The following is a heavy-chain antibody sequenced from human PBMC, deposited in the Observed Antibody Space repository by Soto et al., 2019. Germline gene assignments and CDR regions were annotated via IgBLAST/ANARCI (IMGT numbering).Heavy chain of an antibody. V-gene: IGHV3-15*01. CDR3: TTDRILWFGEYTFAIDV. J-gene: IGHJ6*02. CDR1: GFTFRNAW. CDR2: IKSKSDGETT. D-gene: IGHD3-10*01. Sequence: EVELVESGGGLVKPGGPLTLSCEGSGFTFRNAWMSWVRQAPGKGLEWVGRIKSKSDGETTDYAVPVKGRFTISRDDSNNTFYLRMSSLKSEDTAVYYCTTDRILWFGEYTFAIDVWGQGTTVTVSS.